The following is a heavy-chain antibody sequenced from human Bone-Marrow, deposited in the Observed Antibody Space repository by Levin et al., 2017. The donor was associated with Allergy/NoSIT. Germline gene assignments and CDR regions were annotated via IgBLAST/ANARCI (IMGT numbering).Heavy chain of an antibody. D-gene: IGHD3-22*01. CDR1: GFTFSSYA. CDR3: ARDEVALDDSSGLFDY. J-gene: IGHJ4*02. CDR2: ISYDGSNK. V-gene: IGHV3-30*04. Sequence: GESLKISCAASGFTFSSYAMHWVRQAPGKGLEWVAVISYDGSNKYYADSVKGRFTISRDNSKNTLYLQMNSLRAEDTAVYYCARDEVALDDSSGLFDYWGQGTLVTVSS.